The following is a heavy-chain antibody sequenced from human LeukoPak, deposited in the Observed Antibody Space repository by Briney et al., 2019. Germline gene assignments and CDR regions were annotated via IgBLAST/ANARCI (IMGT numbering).Heavy chain of an antibody. J-gene: IGHJ4*02. V-gene: IGHV3-15*01. Sequence: GGSLRLSCAASGFTFSDAWMSWVRQASGKGLEWVGRIKIKTDGGTADYAAPVKGRFTISRDDSKNMVYLQMNSLKAEDTAVCYCTTESLDPGTSRVDFDYWGQGTLVTVSS. D-gene: IGHD3-10*01. CDR2: IKIKTDGGTA. CDR1: GFTFSDAW. CDR3: TTESLDPGTSRVDFDY.